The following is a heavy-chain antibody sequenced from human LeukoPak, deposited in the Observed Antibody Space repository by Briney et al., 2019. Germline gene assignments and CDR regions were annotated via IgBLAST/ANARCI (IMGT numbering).Heavy chain of an antibody. CDR3: ARDGLGSSGFDY. J-gene: IGHJ4*02. Sequence: SETLSLTCTVSGGSISSGGYYWSCIRQHPGKGLEWIGYIYYSGSTYYNPSLKSRGTISVDTSKTQFSLKLSSVTAADPAVYYCARDGLGSSGFDYWGQGTLVTVSS. V-gene: IGHV4-31*03. CDR2: IYYSGST. CDR1: GGSISSGGYY. D-gene: IGHD6-6*01.